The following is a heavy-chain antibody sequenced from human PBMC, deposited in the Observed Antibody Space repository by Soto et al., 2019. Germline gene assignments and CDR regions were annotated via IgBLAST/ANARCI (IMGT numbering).Heavy chain of an antibody. CDR3: ARALGYSYGHLPIDY. J-gene: IGHJ4*02. D-gene: IGHD5-18*01. CDR1: GGSFSGYY. Sequence: QVRLQQWGAGLLKPSETLSLTCAVYGGSFSGYYWSWIRQPPGKGLEWIGEINHSGSTNYNPSLMLRVTISVDTSKNQFSLKLSSVTAADTAVYYCARALGYSYGHLPIDYWDQGTLVTVSS. CDR2: INHSGST. V-gene: IGHV4-34*01.